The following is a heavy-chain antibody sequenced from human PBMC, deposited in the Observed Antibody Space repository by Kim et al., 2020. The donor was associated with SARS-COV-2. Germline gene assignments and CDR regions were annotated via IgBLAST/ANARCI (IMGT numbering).Heavy chain of an antibody. J-gene: IGHJ4*02. Sequence: GGSLRLSCAASGFTFSTYWMHWVRQAPGKGLVWVSRINSDGSNITYADSVKGRFTISRDNAKNTLYLQMNSLRAEDTAVYYCTGLPHGWGQGTLVTVSS. V-gene: IGHV3-74*03. CDR1: GFTFSTYW. CDR2: INSDGSNI. D-gene: IGHD3-16*01. CDR3: TGLPHG.